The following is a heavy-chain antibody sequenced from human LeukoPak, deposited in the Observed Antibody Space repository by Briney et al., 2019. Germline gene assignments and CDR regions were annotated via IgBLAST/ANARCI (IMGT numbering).Heavy chain of an antibody. D-gene: IGHD3-22*01. V-gene: IGHV1-69*13. CDR1: GGTFSSYA. CDR3: ALTYDSSGRYFDY. Sequence: SVKVSCKASGGTFSSYAISWVRQAPGQGLEWMGGIIPIFGTANYAQKFQGRVTITADESTSTAYMELSSLRSEDTAVYYCALTYDSSGRYFDYRGQGTLVTVSS. J-gene: IGHJ4*02. CDR2: IIPIFGTA.